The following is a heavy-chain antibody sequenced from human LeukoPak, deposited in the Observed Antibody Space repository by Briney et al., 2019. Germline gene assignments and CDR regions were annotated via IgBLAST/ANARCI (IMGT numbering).Heavy chain of an antibody. V-gene: IGHV3-33*01. CDR2: LWVDGSNT. D-gene: IGHD6-13*01. CDR3: ARGRPAAGDHFGMDV. J-gene: IGHJ6*02. Sequence: PGGFLRLSCAASGFTFSSYGMHWVRQAPGKGLEWVAVLWVDGSNTYYAASVKGRFTISRDNAQNSLYLQMNSLSDDDTAVYYCARGRPAAGDHFGMDVWGQGTTVTVSS. CDR1: GFTFSSYG.